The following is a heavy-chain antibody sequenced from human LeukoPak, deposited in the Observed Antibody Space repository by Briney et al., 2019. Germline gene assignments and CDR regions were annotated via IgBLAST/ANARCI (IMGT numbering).Heavy chain of an antibody. V-gene: IGHV3-48*03. CDR3: ASAVVSGWYFLDY. CDR2: ISSSGSTI. D-gene: IGHD6-19*01. CDR1: GFTFSSYA. Sequence: GGSLRLSCAASGFTFSSYAMNWVRQAPGKGLEWVSYISSSGSTIYYADSVKGRFTISRDNAKNSLYLQMNSLRAEDTAVYYCASAVVSGWYFLDYWGQGTLVTVSS. J-gene: IGHJ4*02.